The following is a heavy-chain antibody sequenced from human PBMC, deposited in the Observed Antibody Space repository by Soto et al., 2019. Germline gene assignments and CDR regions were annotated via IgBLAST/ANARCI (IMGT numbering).Heavy chain of an antibody. CDR2: IIPNLGIA. Sequence: QVQLEQSGAEVKKPGSSVKVSCKASGGTFSSYTISWVRQAPAQRLEWMGRIIPNLGIANNAQKFQGRATITEEISSSTADMELSSVRSQDTGVYYCARASSNYGGYYYNMAVWGKGTTVTVFS. V-gene: IGHV1-69*02. D-gene: IGHD4-4*01. CDR3: ARASSNYGGYYYNMAV. J-gene: IGHJ6*03. CDR1: GGTFSSYT.